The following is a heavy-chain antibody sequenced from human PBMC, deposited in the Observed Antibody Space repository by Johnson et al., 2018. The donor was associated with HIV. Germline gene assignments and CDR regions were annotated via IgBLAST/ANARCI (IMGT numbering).Heavy chain of an antibody. CDR2: IYSGGST. CDR1: GFTVSSNY. V-gene: IGHV3-53*01. D-gene: IGHD3-3*01. CDR3: ARADRLRMFFGVVIPSGHDAFDI. Sequence: VQLVESGGGLIQPGGSLRLSCAASGFTVSSNYMSWVRQAPGKGLAWVSIIYSGGSTYYADSVKGRFPLSRDNSKNTPYLQMNSLKTEDTAVYYCARADRLRMFFGVVIPSGHDAFDIWGQGTMVTVSS. J-gene: IGHJ3*02.